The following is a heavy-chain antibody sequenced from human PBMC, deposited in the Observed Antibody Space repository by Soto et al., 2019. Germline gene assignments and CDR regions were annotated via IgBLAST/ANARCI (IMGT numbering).Heavy chain of an antibody. CDR2: IDWDADK. J-gene: IGHJ6*02. Sequence: SGPTLVNPTQTLTLTCTFSGFSLSTSGMCVSWIRQPPGKALEWLALIDWDADKYYSTSLKTRLTISRDTSKNQVVLTMTNMDPVDTATYYCAHISVTTPYYFYAMDVWGPGTTVTVSS. CDR3: AHISVTTPYYFYAMDV. CDR1: GFSLSTSGMC. D-gene: IGHD4-4*01. V-gene: IGHV2-70*12.